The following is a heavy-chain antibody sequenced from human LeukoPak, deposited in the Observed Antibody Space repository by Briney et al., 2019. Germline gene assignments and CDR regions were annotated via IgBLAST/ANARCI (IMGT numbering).Heavy chain of an antibody. CDR3: AKARGYSSSSENNWFDP. D-gene: IGHD6-6*01. Sequence: PGGSLRLSCAASGFTFRTSAMTWVRQAPGKGLEWVSGISGSIVSTYYAGSVKGRFTISRDNSESTLYLQMNSLRAEDTALYYCAKARGYSSSSENNWFDPWGQGTLVTVSS. V-gene: IGHV3-23*01. CDR2: ISGSIVST. CDR1: GFTFRTSA. J-gene: IGHJ5*02.